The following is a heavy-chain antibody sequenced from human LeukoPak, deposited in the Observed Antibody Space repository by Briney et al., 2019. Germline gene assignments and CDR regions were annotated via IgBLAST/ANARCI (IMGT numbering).Heavy chain of an antibody. CDR2: ISYDGSNK. J-gene: IGHJ4*02. D-gene: IGHD1-26*01. CDR1: GFTFSSYC. Sequence: GESLTLSYSASGFTFSSYCMHWLRQAPGKELPWVAVISYDGSNKYYPHSVKGRFTISRDNSKNTLYLQMNSLRAEDTAVYYCAKSLEGATGGYWGQGTLVTVSS. V-gene: IGHV3-30*18. CDR3: AKSLEGATGGY.